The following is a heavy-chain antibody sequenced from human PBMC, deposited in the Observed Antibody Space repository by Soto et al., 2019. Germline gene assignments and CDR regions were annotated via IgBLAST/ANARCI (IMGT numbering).Heavy chain of an antibody. CDR2: ISAYNGNT. J-gene: IGHJ4*02. CDR1: GYTFTSYG. CDR3: ARGTPYVDWLLLSGYYFDY. V-gene: IGHV1-18*01. Sequence: ASVKVSCKASGYTFTSYGISWVRQAPGQGLEWMGWISAYNGNTNYAQKLQGRVTMTTDTSTSTAYMELRSLRSDDTAVYYCARGTPYVDWLLLSGYYFDYWGQGTLVTVSS. D-gene: IGHD3-9*01.